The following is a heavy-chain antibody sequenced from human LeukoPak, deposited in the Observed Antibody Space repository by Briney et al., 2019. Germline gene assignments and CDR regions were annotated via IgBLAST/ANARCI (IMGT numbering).Heavy chain of an antibody. CDR3: VRDFSAGI. CDR2: INSGETT. V-gene: IGHV3-23*01. D-gene: IGHD1-1*01. J-gene: IGHJ4*02. CDR1: GFTFSSYA. Sequence: GGSLRLSCAASGFTFSSYAMTWVSQAPGKGLEWVSGINSGETTYYADSVKGRFTISRDNSKNTLYLQMNSLRAEDTAVYYCVRDFSAGIWGQGTLATVSS.